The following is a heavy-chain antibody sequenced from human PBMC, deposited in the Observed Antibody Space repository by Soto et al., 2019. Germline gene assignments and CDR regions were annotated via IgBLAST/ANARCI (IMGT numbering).Heavy chain of an antibody. V-gene: IGHV3-21*01. J-gene: IGHJ6*02. D-gene: IGHD4-4*01. CDR3: ERGSNYGGWGGSPNYYYYGLDV. CDR2: ISSSSSYI. CDR1: GFTFSSYS. Sequence: PGGSLRLSCAASGFTFSSYSMNWVRQAPGKGLEWVSSISSSSSYIYYADSVKGRFTISRDNAKNSLYLQMNSLRAEDTAGYYCERGSNYGGWGGSPNYYYYGLDVWRHGNMVTVS.